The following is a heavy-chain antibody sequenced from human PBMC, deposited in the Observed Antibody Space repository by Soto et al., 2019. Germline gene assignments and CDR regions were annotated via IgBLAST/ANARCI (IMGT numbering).Heavy chain of an antibody. D-gene: IGHD6-19*01. CDR3: ARASASGHTSSGWYLH. Sequence: QVQLVQSGAEVKKPGASVKVSRKASGYTFTSYGISWVRQAPGQGLEWMGWISAYNGNTNYAQKLQGRVTMTTDTSTSTAYMELRSLRSDDTAVYYCARASASGHTSSGWYLHWGQGTLVTVSS. V-gene: IGHV1-18*01. CDR1: GYTFTSYG. CDR2: ISAYNGNT. J-gene: IGHJ4*02.